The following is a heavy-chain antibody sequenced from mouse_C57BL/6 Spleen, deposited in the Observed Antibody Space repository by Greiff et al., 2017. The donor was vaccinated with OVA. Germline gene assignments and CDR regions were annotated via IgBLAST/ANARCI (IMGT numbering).Heavy chain of an antibody. Sequence: QVQLQQPGAELVKPGASVKLSCKASGYTFTSYWMHWVQQRPGRGLEWIGRIDPNSGGSKYNEKFKSKATLTVDKPASTAYMQLSSLTAEDAAVYYCARGNHSNWAFAYWGQGTLVTVSA. V-gene: IGHV1-72*01. CDR1: GYTFTSYW. CDR3: ARGNHSNWAFAY. J-gene: IGHJ3*01. CDR2: IDPNSGGS. D-gene: IGHD4-1*02.